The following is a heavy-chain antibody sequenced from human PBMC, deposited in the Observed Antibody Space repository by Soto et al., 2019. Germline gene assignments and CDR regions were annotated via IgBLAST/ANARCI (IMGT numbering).Heavy chain of an antibody. V-gene: IGHV4-30-4*01. J-gene: IGHJ4*02. D-gene: IGHD2-2*01. CDR1: GGSISSGGSY. CDR2: IYYSGNT. Sequence: PSETLSLTCTVSGGSISSGGSYWGWIRQPPGKGLEWIGYIYYSGNTYFNPSLKSRVTLSVDTSKNQFPLNSSSVTAADTAVYYCVRYCSTTKCPFDYWGQGTLVTVSS. CDR3: VRYCSTTKCPFDY.